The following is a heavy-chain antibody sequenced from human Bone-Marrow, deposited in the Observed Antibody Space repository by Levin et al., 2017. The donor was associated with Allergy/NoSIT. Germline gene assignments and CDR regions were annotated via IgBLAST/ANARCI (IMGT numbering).Heavy chain of an antibody. V-gene: IGHV3-21*01. CDR3: ARSRSGSLPYSYYAMDV. CDR1: GFTFNTYT. CDR2: ITSSTSYI. D-gene: IGHD3-22*01. Sequence: GESLKISCAASGFTFNTYTMNWVRQAPGEGLEWVSSITSSTSYIHYADSVKGRFTISRDNAKNSLYLQMKSLRGEDTALYYCARSRSGSLPYSYYAMDVWGQGTTVTVSS. J-gene: IGHJ6*02.